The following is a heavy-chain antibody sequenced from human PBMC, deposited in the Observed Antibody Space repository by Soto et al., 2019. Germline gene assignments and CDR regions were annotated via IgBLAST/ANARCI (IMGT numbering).Heavy chain of an antibody. J-gene: IGHJ6*02. V-gene: IGHV3-21*01. D-gene: IGHD3-10*01. CDR1: GFTFSNYT. CDR3: AKDRGRGSLVSGGMDV. Sequence: EVQLVESGGGLVKPGGSLRLSCAASGFTFSNYTLNWVRQAPGKGLEWVSIISRSSNHIYYADSVKGRFTVSRDNAENSLYLQMNSLRAEDTAVYYCAKDRGRGSLVSGGMDVWGQGTTVTVSS. CDR2: ISRSSNHI.